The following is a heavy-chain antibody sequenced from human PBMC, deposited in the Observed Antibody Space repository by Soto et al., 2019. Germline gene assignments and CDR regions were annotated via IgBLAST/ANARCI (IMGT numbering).Heavy chain of an antibody. Sequence: QAHLEQSGTEVKNPGASVKVSCKASGYAFTNYYMHWVRQTPGQGLEWVGVINPIDASTRYTQKFQDRVTRTTDTSTSTVYLELSSLKSDDTAVYYCARKGYTYRKSGLDVWGQGTTVIVSS. CDR1: GYAFTNYY. J-gene: IGHJ6*02. V-gene: IGHV1-46*01. CDR3: ARKGYTYRKSGLDV. CDR2: INPIDAST. D-gene: IGHD5-18*01.